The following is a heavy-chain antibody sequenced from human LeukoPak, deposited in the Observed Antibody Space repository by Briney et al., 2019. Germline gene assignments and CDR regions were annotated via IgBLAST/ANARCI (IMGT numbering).Heavy chain of an antibody. J-gene: IGHJ4*02. CDR2: INIDERTT. CDR1: GFTFSNYW. V-gene: IGHV3-74*01. Sequence: GGSLRLSCAASGFTFSNYWMHWVRQAPGKGQVWVSRINIDERTTSYADSVKGRFTISRDYAKNTLYLQMYSLRAEDTAVYYCTRTTTETTYFDYWGQGTLVTVSS. D-gene: IGHD4-17*01. CDR3: TRTTTETTYFDY.